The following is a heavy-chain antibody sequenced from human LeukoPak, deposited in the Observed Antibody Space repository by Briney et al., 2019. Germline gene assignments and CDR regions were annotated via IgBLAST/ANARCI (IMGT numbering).Heavy chain of an antibody. Sequence: TGGSLRLSCTASGFTFGDYAMSWVRQAPGKGLEWVGFIRSKAYGGTTEYAASVKGRFTISRDDSKSIAYLQMNSLKTEDTAVYYCTRVLTGGIAVAGKVRGRGVLDYWGQGTLVTVSS. V-gene: IGHV3-49*04. D-gene: IGHD6-19*01. J-gene: IGHJ4*02. CDR1: GFTFGDYA. CDR2: IRSKAYGGTT. CDR3: TRVLTGGIAVAGKVRGRGVLDY.